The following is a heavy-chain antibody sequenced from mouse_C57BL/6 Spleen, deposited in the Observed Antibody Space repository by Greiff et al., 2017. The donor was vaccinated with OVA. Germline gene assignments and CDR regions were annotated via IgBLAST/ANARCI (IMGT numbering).Heavy chain of an antibody. CDR1: GYTFTDYY. CDR3: ARSSLWSYNSMDY. V-gene: IGHV1-26*01. J-gene: IGHJ4*01. Sequence: VQLQQSGPELVKPGASVKISCKASGYTFTDYYMNWVKQSHGKSLEWIGDINPNNGGTSYNQKFKGKATLTVDKSSSTAYMELRSLTSEDSAVYYCARSSLWSYNSMDYWGQGTSVTVSS. D-gene: IGHD1-1*02. CDR2: INPNNGGT.